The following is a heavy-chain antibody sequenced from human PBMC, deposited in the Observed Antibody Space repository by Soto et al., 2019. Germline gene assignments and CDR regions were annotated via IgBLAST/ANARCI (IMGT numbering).Heavy chain of an antibody. J-gene: IGHJ4*02. Sequence: GGSLRLSCTASGFTFGDYAMSWFRQAPGKGLEWVGFIRSKAYGGTTEYAASVKGRFTISRDDSKSIAYLQMNSLKTEDTAVYYCTRFSRDIVVVPAALSFDYWGQGTLVTVSS. CDR2: IRSKAYGGTT. V-gene: IGHV3-49*03. CDR3: TRFSRDIVVVPAALSFDY. D-gene: IGHD2-2*01. CDR1: GFTFGDYA.